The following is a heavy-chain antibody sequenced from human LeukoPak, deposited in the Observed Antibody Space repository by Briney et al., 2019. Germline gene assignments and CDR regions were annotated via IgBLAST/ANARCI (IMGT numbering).Heavy chain of an antibody. Sequence: GESLKISCKGSGYSFTSYWIGWVRQMPGKGLEWMGIIYPGDSDTRYSPSFQGQVTISADKSISTAYLQWSSLKASDTAMYYCARRSVDTGMENDAFDIWGQGTMVTVSS. CDR3: ARRSVDTGMENDAFDI. J-gene: IGHJ3*02. CDR1: GYSFTSYW. D-gene: IGHD5-18*01. CDR2: IYPGDSDT. V-gene: IGHV5-51*01.